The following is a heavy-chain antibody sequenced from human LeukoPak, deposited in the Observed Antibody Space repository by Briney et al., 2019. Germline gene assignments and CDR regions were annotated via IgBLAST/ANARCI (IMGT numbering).Heavy chain of an antibody. Sequence: ASVKVSCKASGYTFTSYGISWLRQAPGQGLEWMGWISAYNGNTNYAQNLQVRVTMTTDTSTSTDYMDLSSLRPDDTAVYYCATWSRSHLRGRGGVGFDIWGQGTMVTVSS. D-gene: IGHD3-10*01. CDR1: GYTFTSYG. CDR3: ATWSRSHLRGRGGVGFDI. CDR2: ISAYNGNT. J-gene: IGHJ3*02. V-gene: IGHV1-18*01.